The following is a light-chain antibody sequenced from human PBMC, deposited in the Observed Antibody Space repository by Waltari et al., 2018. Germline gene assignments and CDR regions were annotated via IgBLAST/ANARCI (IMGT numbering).Light chain of an antibody. CDR2: ESD. Sequence: QSVLTQPPSVSAAPGKKVTISCSGSSSNIGKKYVSWYQHLPGTAPKLLIYESDKRPSGIPDRFSGSNSGTTATLGITGLQTGDEADYYCGTWDSSLNVELIGGGTKLTVL. V-gene: IGLV1-51*01. CDR3: GTWDSSLNVEL. CDR1: SSNIGKKY. J-gene: IGLJ2*01.